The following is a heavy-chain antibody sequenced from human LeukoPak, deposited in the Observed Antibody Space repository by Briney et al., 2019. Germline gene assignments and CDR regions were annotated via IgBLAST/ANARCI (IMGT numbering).Heavy chain of an antibody. V-gene: IGHV1-24*01. CDR2: FDPEDGET. J-gene: IGHJ3*02. CDR1: GYTFTGYY. Sequence: ASVKVSCKASGYTFTGYYMHWVRQAPGQGLEWMGGFDPEDGETFYAQKFQGRVTMTEDTSTDTAYMELSSLRSEDTAVYYCATGSNYLSAGAFDIWGQGTMVTVSS. D-gene: IGHD4-11*01. CDR3: ATGSNYLSAGAFDI.